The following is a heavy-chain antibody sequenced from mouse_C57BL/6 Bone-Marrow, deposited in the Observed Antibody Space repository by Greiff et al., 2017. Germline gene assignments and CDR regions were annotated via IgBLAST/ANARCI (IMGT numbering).Heavy chain of an antibody. CDR1: GFTFSSYG. CDR2: ISSGGSYT. CDR3: ASYGNYGY. Sequence: EVMLVDSGGDLVKPGGSLKLSCAASGFTFSSYGMSWVRQTPDKRLEWVATISSGGSYTYYPDSVKGRFTISRDNAKNTLYLQMSSLKSEDTAMYYCASYGNYGYWGQGTTLTVSS. V-gene: IGHV5-6*02. D-gene: IGHD2-1*01. J-gene: IGHJ2*01.